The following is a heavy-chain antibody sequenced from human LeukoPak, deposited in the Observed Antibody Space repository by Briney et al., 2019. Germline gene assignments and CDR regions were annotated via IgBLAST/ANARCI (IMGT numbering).Heavy chain of an antibody. CDR1: GFTFSSYW. CDR2: IKQDGSEK. Sequence: GGSLRLSCAASGFTFSSYWMSWVRQAPGKGLEWVANIKQDGSEKYYVDSVKGRFTISRDNAKNSLYLQMNSLRAEDTAVYYCARGDYDILTGYYQDAFDIWGQGTMVTVSS. D-gene: IGHD3-9*01. J-gene: IGHJ3*02. V-gene: IGHV3-7*01. CDR3: ARGDYDILTGYYQDAFDI.